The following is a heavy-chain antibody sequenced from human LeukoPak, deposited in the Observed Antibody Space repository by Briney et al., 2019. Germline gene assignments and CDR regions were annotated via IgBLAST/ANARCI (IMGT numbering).Heavy chain of an antibody. CDR3: ARVGARQILEY. D-gene: IGHD4-17*01. V-gene: IGHV3-7*01. CDR1: EFTFSSYW. Sequence: GGSLRLSCAASEFTFSSYWMSWVRQAPGKGLEWVANVKQDGGEKYYLDSVKGRFTVSRDNAKNSLYLQMNSLRAEDTAVYYCARVGARQILEYWGQGTLVTVSS. CDR2: VKQDGGEK. J-gene: IGHJ4*02.